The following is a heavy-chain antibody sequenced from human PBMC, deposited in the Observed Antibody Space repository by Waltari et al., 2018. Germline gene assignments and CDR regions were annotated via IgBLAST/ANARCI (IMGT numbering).Heavy chain of an antibody. CDR2: IKNDGGGT. D-gene: IGHD6-19*01. V-gene: IGHV3-74*01. J-gene: IGHJ4*02. CDR1: GFTFSSYW. CDR3: ARAISSGWWFDY. Sequence: EVQLVESGGGLVQPGGSLRLSCAASGFTFSSYWIHWVRQAPGEGLVWGSRIKNDGGGTSYADSVKGRFTISRDNAKNTLYLQMNSLRAEDTAVYYCARAISSGWWFDYWGQGTLVTVSS.